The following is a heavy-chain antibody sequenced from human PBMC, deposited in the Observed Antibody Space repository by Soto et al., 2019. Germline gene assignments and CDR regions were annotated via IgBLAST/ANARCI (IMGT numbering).Heavy chain of an antibody. CDR2: IIPIFGTA. D-gene: IGHD3-10*01. CDR1: GGTFSSYA. CDR3: ARGATHYYGSGSSYNLLGY. J-gene: IGHJ4*02. V-gene: IGHV1-69*13. Sequence: ASVKVSCKASGGTFSSYAISWVRQAPGQGLEWMGGIIPIFGTANYAQKFQGRVTITADESTSTAYMELSSLRSEDTAVYYCARGATHYYGSGSSYNLLGYWGQGTLVTVSS.